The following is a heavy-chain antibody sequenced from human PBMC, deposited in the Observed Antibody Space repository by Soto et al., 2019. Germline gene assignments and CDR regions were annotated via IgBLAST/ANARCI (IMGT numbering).Heavy chain of an antibody. J-gene: IGHJ4*02. CDR3: AKDRTPGLVFSHYLDY. V-gene: IGHV3-30*18. CDR2: ISYDGSNK. D-gene: IGHD3-3*02. Sequence: QVQLVESGGGVVQPGRSLRLSCAASGFTFSSYGMHWVRQAPGKGLEWVAVISYDGSNKYYADSVKGRFTISRDNSKNTLYLQMNSLRAEETAVYYCAKDRTPGLVFSHYLDYWGQGTLVTVSS. CDR1: GFTFSSYG.